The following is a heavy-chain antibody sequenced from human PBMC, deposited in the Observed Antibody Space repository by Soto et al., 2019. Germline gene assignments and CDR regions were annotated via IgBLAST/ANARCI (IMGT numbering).Heavy chain of an antibody. J-gene: IGHJ6*02. CDR2: IIP. Sequence: QVQLVQSGAEVKKPGSSVKVSCRVPGGSFSTYAISWVRQAPGQGLEWMGGIIPTADESTTTAYMELSNLISEDTAVYYCARDKDRVEVGGNYYYATDVWGQGTTVTVSS. V-gene: IGHV1-69*12. CDR1: GGSFSTYA. D-gene: IGHD1-26*01. CDR3: ARDKDRVEVGGNYYYATDV.